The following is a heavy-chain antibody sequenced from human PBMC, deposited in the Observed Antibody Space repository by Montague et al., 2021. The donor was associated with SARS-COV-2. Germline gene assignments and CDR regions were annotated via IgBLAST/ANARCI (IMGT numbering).Heavy chain of an antibody. D-gene: IGHD3-3*01. Sequence: TLSLTCTVSGGSISSGSYYWSWIRQPAGKGLEWIGRIYTSGSTNYXPSLKSRVTISVDTSKNQFSLKLSSVTAADTAVYYYARDALFRTYYDFWSGYPGGSYMDVWGKGTTVTVSS. CDR1: GGSISSGSYY. CDR2: IYTSGST. V-gene: IGHV4-61*02. J-gene: IGHJ6*03. CDR3: ARDALFRTYYDFWSGYPGGSYMDV.